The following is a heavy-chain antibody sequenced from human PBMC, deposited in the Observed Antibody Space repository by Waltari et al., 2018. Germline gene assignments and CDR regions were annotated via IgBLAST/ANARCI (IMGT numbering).Heavy chain of an antibody. CDR1: GFTLSSSG. CDR2: ISSDGSRK. CDR3: ASCTGGNCYYYGFDV. Sequence: QVQLVESGGGVVQPGRSLRLSCAASGFTLSSSGMHWVRQTAGRGLEWVAVISSDGSRKSYADSVKGRFSISRDNSKNSLSLEMNSLRPEDTAVYYCASCTGGNCYYYGFDVWGQGTTVTVSS. V-gene: IGHV3-30*03. J-gene: IGHJ6*02. D-gene: IGHD2-8*02.